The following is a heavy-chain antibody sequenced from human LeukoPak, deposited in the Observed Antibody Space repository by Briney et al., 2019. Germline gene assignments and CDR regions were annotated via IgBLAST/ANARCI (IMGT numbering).Heavy chain of an antibody. J-gene: IGHJ4*02. CDR2: INHSGST. CDR3: ARGPLRWYFDY. CDR1: GGSFSGYY. V-gene: IGHV4-34*01. Sequence: SETLSLTCAVYGGSFSGYYWSWIRQPPGKGLEWIGEINHSGSTNYNPSLKSRVTISVDTSKNQFSLKLSSVTAADTAVYYCARGPLRWYFDYWGQGTLVTVSS. D-gene: IGHD4-23*01.